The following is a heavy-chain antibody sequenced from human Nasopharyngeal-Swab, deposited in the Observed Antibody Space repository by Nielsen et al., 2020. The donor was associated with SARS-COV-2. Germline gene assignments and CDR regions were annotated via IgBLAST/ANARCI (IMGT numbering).Heavy chain of an antibody. D-gene: IGHD3-10*01. V-gene: IGHV3-33*01. CDR3: ARGSSVHAFDV. J-gene: IGHJ3*01. CDR2: IWYDGSNK. Sequence: GESLKISCAASGFTFSSYGMHWVLQAPGKGLEWLTNIWYDGSNKYYADSVKGRFTVSRDNSKNTLFLEMDSLRVEDTAVYYCARGSSVHAFDVWGQGTEVTVSS. CDR1: GFTFSSYG.